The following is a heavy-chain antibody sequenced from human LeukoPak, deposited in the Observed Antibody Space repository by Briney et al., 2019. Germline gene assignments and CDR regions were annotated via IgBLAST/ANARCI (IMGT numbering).Heavy chain of an antibody. CDR1: GYTFTSYG. V-gene: IGHV1-18*01. J-gene: IGHJ3*02. CDR2: ISAYNGNT. Sequence: ASVKVSCKASGYTFTSYGISWVRQAPGQGLEWMGWISAYNGNTNYAQKLQGRVTMTTDTSTSTAYMELRSLRSDDTAVYYCARFKIAVGEGAFDIWGQGTMVTVSS. D-gene: IGHD6-19*01. CDR3: ARFKIAVGEGAFDI.